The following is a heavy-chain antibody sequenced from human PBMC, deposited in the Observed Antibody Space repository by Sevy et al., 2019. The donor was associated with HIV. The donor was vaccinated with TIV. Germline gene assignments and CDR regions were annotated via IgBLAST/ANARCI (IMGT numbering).Heavy chain of an antibody. V-gene: IGHV3-21*01. CDR3: ARDPGDYYYYYFLDV. D-gene: IGHD3-16*01. Sequence: GESLKISCAASGFPFSDYVMNWVRQAPGKGLEWVSSINTRSNYIDYADSVKGRFTVSRDNGKNSLYLQMNSLRADDTAVYYCARDPGDYYYYYFLDVWGKGTTVTVSS. CDR2: INTRSNYI. J-gene: IGHJ6*03. CDR1: GFPFSDYV.